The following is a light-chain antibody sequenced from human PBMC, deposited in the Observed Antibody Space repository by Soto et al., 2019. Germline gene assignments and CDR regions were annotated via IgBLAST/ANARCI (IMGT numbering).Light chain of an antibody. CDR3: QQRSSWPPT. Sequence: EIVLTQSPATLSLSPGERATLSCRASQSVSNDLVWYHQKPGQAPRLVIYYASNRASGIPARFSGSGSGTDFSLTISSLAPEDFAVYYCQQRSSWPPTFGGGNKVEFK. CDR1: QSVSND. J-gene: IGKJ4*01. V-gene: IGKV3-11*01. CDR2: YAS.